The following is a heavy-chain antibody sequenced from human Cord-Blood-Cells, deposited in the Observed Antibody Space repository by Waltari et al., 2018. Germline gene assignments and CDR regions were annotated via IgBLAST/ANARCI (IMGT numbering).Heavy chain of an antibody. CDR1: GFTFSSYA. V-gene: IGHV3-30*04. J-gene: IGHJ6*03. CDR2: ISYDGSNK. Sequence: QVQLVESGGGVVQPGRSLRLSCTASGFTFSSYAMNWVRQAPGKGLEWVAVISYDGSNKYYADSVKGRFTISRDNSKNTLYLQMNSLRAEDTAVYYCARSLEGDMDVWGKGTTVTVSS. D-gene: IGHD3-3*01. CDR3: ARSLEGDMDV.